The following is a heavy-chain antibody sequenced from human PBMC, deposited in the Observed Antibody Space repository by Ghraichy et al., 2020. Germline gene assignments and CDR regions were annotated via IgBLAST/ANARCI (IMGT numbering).Heavy chain of an antibody. CDR2: ISYDGSNK. D-gene: IGHD5-12*01. J-gene: IGHJ6*03. V-gene: IGHV3-30*18. CDR3: AKDIVATTHIQRGNTSPEDDYYYYYMDV. CDR1: GFTFSSYG. Sequence: GGSLRLSCAASGFTFSSYGMHWVRQAPGKGLEWVAVISYDGSNKYYADSVKGRFTISRDNSKNTLYLQMNSLRAEDTALYYCAKDIVATTHIQRGNTSPEDDYYYYYMDVWGKGTTVTVSS.